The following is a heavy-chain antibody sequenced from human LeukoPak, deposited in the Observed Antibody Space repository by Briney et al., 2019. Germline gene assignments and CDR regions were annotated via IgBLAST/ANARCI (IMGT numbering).Heavy chain of an antibody. D-gene: IGHD3-16*02. CDR2: INSDGSST. V-gene: IGHV3-74*01. CDR3: QMGLITFGGAIVV. Sequence: PGGSLRLSCAASGFTFSSYWMHWVRQAPGKGLVWVSRINSDGSSTSYADSVKGRFTISRDNAKNTLYLQMNSLRAEDTAVYYCQMGLITFGGAIVVWGQGTLVTVSS. J-gene: IGHJ4*02. CDR1: GFTFSSYW.